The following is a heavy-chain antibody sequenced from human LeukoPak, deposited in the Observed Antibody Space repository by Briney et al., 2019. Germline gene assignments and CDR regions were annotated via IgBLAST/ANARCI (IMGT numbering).Heavy chain of an antibody. V-gene: IGHV4-39*01. CDR2: IYNSGST. CDR1: GGSIRNSSFY. Sequence: SETLSLTCAVSGGSIRNSSFYWGWIRQPPGKGLEWIASIYNSGSTYYNPSLKSRVTISVDTSKNQFSLKLSSVTAADTAVYYCARRPMVVTAREDYWGQGTLVTVSS. D-gene: IGHD2-21*02. J-gene: IGHJ4*02. CDR3: ARRPMVVTAREDY.